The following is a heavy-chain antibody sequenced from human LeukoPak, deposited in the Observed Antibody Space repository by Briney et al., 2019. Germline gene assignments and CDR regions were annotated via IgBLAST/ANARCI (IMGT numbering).Heavy chain of an antibody. Sequence: PSETLSLTCTVSGGSISSYYWSWIRQPPGKGLEWIGYIYYSGSTNYNPSLKSRVTTSIDTSKNQFSLEMSSVTAADTAVYFCARRGGTAAGNYFDYWGQGILVTVSS. J-gene: IGHJ4*02. D-gene: IGHD6-13*01. CDR3: ARRGGTAAGNYFDY. CDR1: GGSISSYY. CDR2: IYYSGST. V-gene: IGHV4-59*08.